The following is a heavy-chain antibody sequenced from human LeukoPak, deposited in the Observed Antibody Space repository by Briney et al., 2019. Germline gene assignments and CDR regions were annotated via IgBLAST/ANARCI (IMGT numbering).Heavy chain of an antibody. Sequence: GGSLRLSCAASGFTFSNFAMTWVRQAPAGRGLEWVSTISDSGGSTHYANSVKGRFTVSRDNSKRTLYLQMHSLRADDTAVSYCAKDYIGSGRPSYNWFDPWGQGTLVTVSS. CDR3: AKDYIGSGRPSYNWFDP. J-gene: IGHJ5*02. V-gene: IGHV3-23*01. CDR1: GFTFSNFA. D-gene: IGHD3-10*01. CDR2: ISDSGGST.